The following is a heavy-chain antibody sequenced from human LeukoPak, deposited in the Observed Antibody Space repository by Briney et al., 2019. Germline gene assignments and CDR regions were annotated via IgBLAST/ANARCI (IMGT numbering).Heavy chain of an antibody. CDR2: ISSSSSYI. V-gene: IGHV3-21*01. J-gene: IGHJ4*02. CDR3: AREYDRDYGGNPALDY. Sequence: PGGSLRLSCVASGFTFSDFSLNWVRQAPGKGLEWVSSISSSSSYIYYADSVKGRFTISRDNAKNSLYLQMNSLRAEDTAVYYCAREYDRDYGGNPALDYWGQGTLVTVSS. D-gene: IGHD4-23*01. CDR1: GFTFSDFS.